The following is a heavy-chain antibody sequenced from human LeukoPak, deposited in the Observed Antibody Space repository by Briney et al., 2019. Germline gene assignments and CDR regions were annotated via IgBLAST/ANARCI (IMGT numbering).Heavy chain of an antibody. D-gene: IGHD2/OR15-2a*01. V-gene: IGHV1-8*02. CDR3: ARGISRRVNWFDP. CDR1: GYTFTTYD. Sequence: ASVKVSCEASGYTFTTYDINWVRQATGQGLGWMGWMNPNSGKTDYAQKFQGRVTMTRNTSISTAYMELSSLTSEDTSVYYCARGISRRVNWFDPWGQGTLVTVSS. J-gene: IGHJ5*02. CDR2: MNPNSGKT.